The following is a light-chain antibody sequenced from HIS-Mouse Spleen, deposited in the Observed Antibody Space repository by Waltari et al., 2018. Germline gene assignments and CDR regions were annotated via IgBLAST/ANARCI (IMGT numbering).Light chain of an antibody. J-gene: IGLJ2*01. V-gene: IGLV3-10*01. Sequence: SYALTQPPSVSVSPGQTARITCSGAALPNKSAYWYQQKSGQAPVLVIYEDSKRPSGIPERFSGSSSGTMATLTISGAQVEDEADYYCYSTDSSGNHRVFGGGTKLTVL. CDR2: EDS. CDR3: YSTDSSGNHRV. CDR1: ALPNKS.